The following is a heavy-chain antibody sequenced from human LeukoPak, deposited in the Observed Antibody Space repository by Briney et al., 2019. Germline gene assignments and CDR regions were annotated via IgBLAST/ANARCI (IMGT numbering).Heavy chain of an antibody. J-gene: IGHJ4*02. V-gene: IGHV3-53*01. CDR1: GFTFSNYW. Sequence: GGSLRLSCAVSGFTFSNYWMSWVRQAPGKGLEWVSVFYVGGATYYADSVKGRFTISRDNSENTLYLQMKSLRAEDTAVYYCARGDGYNFFDYWGQGTLVTVSS. CDR2: FYVGGAT. CDR3: ARGDGYNFFDY. D-gene: IGHD5-24*01.